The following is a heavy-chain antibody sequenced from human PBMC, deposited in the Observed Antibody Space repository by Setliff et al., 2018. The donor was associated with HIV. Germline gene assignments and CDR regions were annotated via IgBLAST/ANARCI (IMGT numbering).Heavy chain of an antibody. V-gene: IGHV4-39*07. CDR3: ARGLPYYYDSSGYYYFDY. D-gene: IGHD3-22*01. J-gene: IGHJ4*02. CDR1: GGSVSDTSYY. Sequence: SETLSLTCTVSGGSVSDTSYYWGWIRQPQGKGLEWLANVYYSGGTYYNPSLKSRVTISIDTSKNQFSLQLTSVTAADTAVYYCARGLPYYYDSSGYYYFDYWGQGTLVTVSS. CDR2: VYYSGGT.